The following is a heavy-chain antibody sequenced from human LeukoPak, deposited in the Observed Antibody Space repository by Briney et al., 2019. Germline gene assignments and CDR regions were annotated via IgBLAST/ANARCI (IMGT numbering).Heavy chain of an antibody. CDR1: GYTFTSYG. Sequence: GASVKVSCKASGYTFTSYGISWVRQAPGQGLEWMGWISAYNGNTNYAQKLQGRVTMTTDTSTSTAYMELRSLRSDDTAVYYCARDSRSGYEPYYYGMDVWGQGTTVTVSS. D-gene: IGHD5-12*01. J-gene: IGHJ6*02. CDR2: ISAYNGNT. CDR3: ARDSRSGYEPYYYGMDV. V-gene: IGHV1-18*01.